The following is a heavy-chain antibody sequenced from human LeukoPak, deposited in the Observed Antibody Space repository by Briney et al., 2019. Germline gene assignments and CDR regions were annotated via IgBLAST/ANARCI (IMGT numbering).Heavy chain of an antibody. J-gene: IGHJ6*02. D-gene: IGHD6-19*01. Sequence: SETLSLTCTGSGGSSSTDASYWAWIRQPPGKGLEWIGSIYYSGSTYYSSSLKSRVTLSVDTSKNQFSLKMSSVTAADTAVFYCARLFSRGWEYHFGLDVWGQGTTITVS. CDR3: ARLFSRGWEYHFGLDV. V-gene: IGHV4-39*01. CDR2: IYYSGST. CDR1: GGSSSTDASY.